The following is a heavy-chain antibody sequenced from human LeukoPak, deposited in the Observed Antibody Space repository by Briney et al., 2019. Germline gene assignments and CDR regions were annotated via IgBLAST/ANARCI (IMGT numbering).Heavy chain of an antibody. CDR2: INDSGST. CDR1: GGSISSYY. V-gene: IGHV4-59*08. J-gene: IGHJ4*02. D-gene: IGHD1-1*01. CDR3: TRRGRNNWGEGNDY. Sequence: SETLSLTCTASGGSISSYYWSWIRQPPGKGLDWIGYINDSGSTNSNPSLKSRVTMSVDTSKNQFSLKLSSVTAADTAVYYCTRRGRNNWGEGNDYWGQGTLVTVSS.